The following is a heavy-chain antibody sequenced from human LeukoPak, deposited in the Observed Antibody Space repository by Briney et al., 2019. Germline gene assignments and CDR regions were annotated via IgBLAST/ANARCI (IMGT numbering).Heavy chain of an antibody. V-gene: IGHV2-5*02. D-gene: IGHD3-22*01. CDR3: AHSSDLYDSSGSYPYYFDY. CDR1: GFSLSTSGVG. CDR2: IYWDDDK. Sequence: SGPTLVNPTQTLTLICTFSGFSLSTSGVGVAWIRQPPGKALEWLALIYWDDDKRYSPSRKSRLTITKDTSKNQVVLIMTNMDPVDTATYYCAHSSDLYDSSGSYPYYFDYWGQGTLVTVSS. J-gene: IGHJ4*02.